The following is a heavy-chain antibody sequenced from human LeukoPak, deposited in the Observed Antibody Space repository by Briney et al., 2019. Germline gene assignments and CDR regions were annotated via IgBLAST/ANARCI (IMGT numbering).Heavy chain of an antibody. CDR1: GYTFTSYY. Sequence: GASVKVSCKASGYTFTSYYMHWVRQAPGQGLEWMGIINPSGGSTSYAQKFQGRVTITRDTSASTAYMELSSLRSEDTAVYYCARGEIGGNFDPWGQGTLVTVSS. D-gene: IGHD4-23*01. CDR2: INPSGGST. J-gene: IGHJ5*02. V-gene: IGHV1-46*01. CDR3: ARGEIGGNFDP.